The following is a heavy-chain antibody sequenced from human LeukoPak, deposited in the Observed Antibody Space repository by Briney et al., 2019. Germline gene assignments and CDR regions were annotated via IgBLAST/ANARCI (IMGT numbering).Heavy chain of an antibody. CDR1: GFTFSDYY. J-gene: IGHJ4*02. D-gene: IGHD4-17*01. Sequence: GGSLRLSCAASGFTFSDYYMSWIRQAPGKGLEWVSYISSSGSTIYYADSVKGRFTISRDNAKNSLYLQMNSLRAEDTAVYYCARSEPMTTVYPDYWGQGTLVTVSS. CDR3: ARSEPMTTVYPDY. CDR2: ISSSGSTI. V-gene: IGHV3-11*04.